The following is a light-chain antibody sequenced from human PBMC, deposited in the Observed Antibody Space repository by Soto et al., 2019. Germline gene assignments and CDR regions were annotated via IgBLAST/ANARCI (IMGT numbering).Light chain of an antibody. V-gene: IGKV3D-15*01. CDR3: QHHNTWPPVYT. J-gene: IGKJ2*01. Sequence: EMVLEPSPAPPSGSPGGKGTPSFRAQPRVSTKLAWYQQKPCQAPRLLIYDASPRATAIPARFSGSGSGTEFTLTISSLQSEDFAVYYCQHHNTWPPVYTFGQGTKLEIK. CDR2: DAS. CDR1: PRVSTK.